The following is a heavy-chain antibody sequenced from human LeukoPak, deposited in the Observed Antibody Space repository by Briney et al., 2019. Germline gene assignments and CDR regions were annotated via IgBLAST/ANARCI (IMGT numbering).Heavy chain of an antibody. CDR1: GFTFTSSA. J-gene: IGHJ6*02. Sequence: EASVTVSCKASGFTFTSSAVQWVRQARGQRLEWIGWIVVGSGNTNYAQKFQERVTITRDMSTSTAYMELSSLRSEDTAVYYCAAGHTYYYGMDVWGQGTTVTVSS. CDR2: IVVGSGNT. CDR3: AAGHTYYYGMDV. V-gene: IGHV1-58*01.